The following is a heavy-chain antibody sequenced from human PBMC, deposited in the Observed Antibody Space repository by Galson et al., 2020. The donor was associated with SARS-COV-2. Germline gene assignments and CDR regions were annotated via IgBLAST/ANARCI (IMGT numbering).Heavy chain of an antibody. CDR2: IYPGDSDT. V-gene: IGHV5-51*01. D-gene: IGHD6-19*01. Sequence: HGESLKISCKGSGYSFNSYWIGWVRQMPGKGLEWMGIIYPGDSDTRYSPSFQGQVTISADKSISTAYLQWSSLKASDTAMYYCARHQFIAVAGTGFDYWGQGALVTVSS. J-gene: IGHJ4*02. CDR1: GYSFNSYW. CDR3: ARHQFIAVAGTGFDY.